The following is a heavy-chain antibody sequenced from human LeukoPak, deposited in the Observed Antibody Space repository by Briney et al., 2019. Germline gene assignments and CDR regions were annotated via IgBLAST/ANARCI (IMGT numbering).Heavy chain of an antibody. CDR3: ARETLHYGGDCLDY. CDR2: ISTTDTTK. V-gene: IGHV3-48*03. Sequence: HTGGSLTLSCATSGFTFSSYEWNWVRQPPGKGLEWLSYISTTDTTKYYADSVKGRFTISRDNAKNSLFLHMNSLRVEDTALYYCARETLHYGGDCLDYWGQGTLVTVSS. CDR1: GFTFSSYE. J-gene: IGHJ4*02. D-gene: IGHD2-21*02.